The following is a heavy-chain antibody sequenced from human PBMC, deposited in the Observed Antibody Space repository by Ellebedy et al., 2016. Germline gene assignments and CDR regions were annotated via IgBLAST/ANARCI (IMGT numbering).Heavy chain of an antibody. J-gene: IGHJ4*02. V-gene: IGHV1-3*04. Sequence: ASVKVSCKASGYTFTNYAMHWVRQAPGQSLAWMGWISTANGDTKYSQNFEGRVTITRDTSANTVYMELSSLRSEDTAVYFCARDSLWFGDSDFDYWGQGTLVTVSS. CDR3: ARDSLWFGDSDFDY. CDR2: ISTANGDT. D-gene: IGHD3-10*01. CDR1: GYTFTNYA.